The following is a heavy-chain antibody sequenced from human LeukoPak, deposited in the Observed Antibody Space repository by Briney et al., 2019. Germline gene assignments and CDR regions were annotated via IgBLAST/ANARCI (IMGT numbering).Heavy chain of an antibody. Sequence: GGSLRLSCAASGFTFSSYGMNWVRQAPGKGLEWVSAISDSGVSTYYADSVKGRFTVSRDNSKNTLYLQMNSLRAEDTAVYYCAKDLGYGGNPPVYFDYWGQGTLVTVSS. CDR2: ISDSGVST. V-gene: IGHV3-23*01. D-gene: IGHD4-23*01. CDR3: AKDLGYGGNPPVYFDY. CDR1: GFTFSSYG. J-gene: IGHJ4*02.